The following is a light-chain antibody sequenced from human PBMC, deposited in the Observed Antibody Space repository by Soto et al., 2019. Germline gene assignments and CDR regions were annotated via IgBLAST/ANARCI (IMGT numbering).Light chain of an antibody. V-gene: IGKV1-9*01. Sequence: DIQLTQSPSFLSASVGDRVTITCRASQGIRSFLAWYQQKLGEAPKLLIYAASTLQSGVSLRFSGSGSGTEFTLTISSLQPEDVATYYCQHLNSCPRAHAFGGGTKVEI. CDR2: AAS. CDR3: QHLNSCPRAHA. CDR1: QGIRSF. J-gene: IGKJ4*01.